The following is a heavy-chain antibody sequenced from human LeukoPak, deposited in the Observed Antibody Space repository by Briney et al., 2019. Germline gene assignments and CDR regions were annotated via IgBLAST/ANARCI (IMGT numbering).Heavy chain of an antibody. D-gene: IGHD1-26*01. CDR2: IYHSGST. CDR3: ARSRPGLISGSYLFDP. CDR1: GYSISSGYY. Sequence: TASETLSLTCSVSGYSISSGYYWGWIRQPPGKGLEWIGSIYHSGSTYYNPSLKSRVTISVDTSKNQFSLKLSSVTAADTAVYYCARSRPGLISGSYLFDPWGQGTLVTVSS. V-gene: IGHV4-38-2*01. J-gene: IGHJ5*02.